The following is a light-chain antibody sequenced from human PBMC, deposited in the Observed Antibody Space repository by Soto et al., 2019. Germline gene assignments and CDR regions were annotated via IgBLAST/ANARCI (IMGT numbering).Light chain of an antibody. CDR2: GVS. Sequence: QSALTQPASVSGSPGQSITISCTGTSSDIGAYKFVSWYRQHPGKAPKLMIDGVSNRPSGVSNRLSGSKSGNAASLTISGLQAEDEADYYCSSYTTSRTLVFGGGTKLTVL. J-gene: IGLJ2*01. V-gene: IGLV2-14*01. CDR1: SSDIGAYKF. CDR3: SSYTTSRTLV.